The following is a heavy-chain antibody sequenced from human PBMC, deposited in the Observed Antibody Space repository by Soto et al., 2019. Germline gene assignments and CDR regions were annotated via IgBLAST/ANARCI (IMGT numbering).Heavy chain of an antibody. V-gene: IGHV6-1*01. CDR3: ARDARRPAPFAY. CDR1: GCSVWSNSAA. CDR2: TYYRSKWYN. Sequence: PSHTLPLTGDISGCSVWSNSAAWDWSRQSPSRSLEWLGRTYYRSKWYNDYAVSVKSRITINPDKSKNQFSLQLNSVTPQDTPLSYCARDARRPAPFAYSGQ. J-gene: IGHJ4*02.